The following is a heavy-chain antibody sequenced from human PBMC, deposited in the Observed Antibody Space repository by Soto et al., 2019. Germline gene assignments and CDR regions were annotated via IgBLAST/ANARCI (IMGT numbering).Heavy chain of an antibody. CDR2: IKQDGSEK. CDR3: AREYPXRYCSSTSCSHYYGMDV. D-gene: IGHD2-2*01. V-gene: IGHV3-7*01. Sequence: GGSLRLSCTASGFTFSGYWMSWVRQAPGKGLEWVANIKQDGSEKYYVDSVKGRFTISRDNAKNSLYLQMNSLRAEDTAVYYCAREYPXRYCSSTSCSHYYGMDVWGQGTTVTVSS. J-gene: IGHJ6*02. CDR1: GFTFSGYW.